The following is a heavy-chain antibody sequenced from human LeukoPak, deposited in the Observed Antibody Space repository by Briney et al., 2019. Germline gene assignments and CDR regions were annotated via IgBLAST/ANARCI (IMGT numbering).Heavy chain of an antibody. J-gene: IGHJ4*02. Sequence: GASVKVSCKSSGHTFTGYYMHCLRQAPGQGLEWMVRINPNSDGTIYAQKFQGRVTMTRDTSISAAYMELSRLRSGDTAVYYCATFTMVRENPSADYWGQGTLVSV. D-gene: IGHD3-10*01. CDR2: INPNSDGT. CDR1: GHTFTGYY. CDR3: ATFTMVRENPSADY. V-gene: IGHV1-2*06.